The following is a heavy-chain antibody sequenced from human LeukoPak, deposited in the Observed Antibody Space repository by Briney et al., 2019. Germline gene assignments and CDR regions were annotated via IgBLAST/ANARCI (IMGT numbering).Heavy chain of an antibody. CDR1: GFTFNIYG. CDR2: IRYDGSNK. CDR3: ANTIWNDERAFGY. D-gene: IGHD1-1*01. V-gene: IGHV3-30*02. J-gene: IGHJ4*02. Sequence: GGSLRLSCAASGFTFNIYGMHWVRQAPGKGLEWVAFIRYDGSNKYYGDFVEGRFTISRDNSKSTLYLQMSSLRAEDTAVYYCANTIWNDERAFGYWGQGTLVTVSS.